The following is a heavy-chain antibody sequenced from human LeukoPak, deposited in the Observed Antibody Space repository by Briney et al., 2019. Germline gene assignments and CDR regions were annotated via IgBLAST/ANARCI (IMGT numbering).Heavy chain of an antibody. D-gene: IGHD5-24*01. CDR1: GDSISSSGYY. CDR3: ARNRDGYNSFDY. CDR2: LFYSGNT. V-gene: IGHV4-39*06. J-gene: IGHJ4*02. Sequence: SETLSLTCTVSGDSISSSGYYWGWIRQPPGEGLEWIGTLFYSGNTYYNPSLRSRVTISVDTSKNHFPLKLSSVTAADTAVYYCARNRDGYNSFDYWGQGTLVTVSS.